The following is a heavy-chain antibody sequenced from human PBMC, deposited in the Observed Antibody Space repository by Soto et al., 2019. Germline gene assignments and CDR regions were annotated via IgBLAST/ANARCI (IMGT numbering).Heavy chain of an antibody. CDR2: IYPGDSNT. CDR3: AASGCTGGSCLNYYYYGLDV. Sequence: GESLKISCKASGYSFTSYWIGWVRQMPGKGLEWMGIIYPGDSNTGYSPSFQGQVTISADNSISTAYLQWSSLKASDTAMYYCAASGCTGGSCLNYYYYGLDVWGQGTTVTVSS. D-gene: IGHD2-8*02. CDR1: GYSFTSYW. J-gene: IGHJ6*02. V-gene: IGHV5-51*06.